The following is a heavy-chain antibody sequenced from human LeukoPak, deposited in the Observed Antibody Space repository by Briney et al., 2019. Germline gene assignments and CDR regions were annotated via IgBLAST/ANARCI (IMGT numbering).Heavy chain of an antibody. V-gene: IGHV4-59*01. J-gene: IGHJ3*02. CDR1: GGSISSYY. D-gene: IGHD3-9*01. Sequence: SETLSLTCTVSGGSISSYYWSWIRQPPGKGLEWIGYIYYSGSTNYNPSLKSRVTISVDTSKNQFSLKLSSVTAADTAVYYCARVGILTGYHAFDIWGQGTMVTVSS. CDR2: IYYSGST. CDR3: ARVGILTGYHAFDI.